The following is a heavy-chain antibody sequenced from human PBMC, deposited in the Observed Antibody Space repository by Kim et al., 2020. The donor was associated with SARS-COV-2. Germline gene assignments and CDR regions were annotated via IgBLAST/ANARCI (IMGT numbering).Heavy chain of an antibody. V-gene: IGHV3-23*01. Sequence: YADPAKGRFTISRDNSKNTLYLQMNSRRAEDTAVYYCAKESVAAAGTSDYWGQGTLVTVSS. CDR3: AKESVAAAGTSDY. D-gene: IGHD6-13*01. J-gene: IGHJ4*02.